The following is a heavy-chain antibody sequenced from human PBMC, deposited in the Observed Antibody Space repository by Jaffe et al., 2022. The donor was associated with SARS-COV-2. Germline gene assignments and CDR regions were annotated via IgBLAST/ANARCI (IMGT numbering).Heavy chain of an antibody. D-gene: IGHD2-15*01. J-gene: IGHJ3*01. CDR1: GDSISSGSYY. V-gene: IGHV4-61*02. Sequence: QVQLVESGPGLVQPSQTLSLTCSLSGDSISSGSYYWSWIRQPAGKGLEWIGRIYPSGGINYSPSLKSRITISVDTSKNQFSLKLHSVTAADTAIYYCARDRSGDRAFDVWGQGTMVTVSS. CDR2: IYPSGGI. CDR3: ARDRSGDRAFDV.